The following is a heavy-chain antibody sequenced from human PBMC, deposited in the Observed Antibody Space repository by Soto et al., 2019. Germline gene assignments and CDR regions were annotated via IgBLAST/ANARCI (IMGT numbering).Heavy chain of an antibody. CDR2: INHSGST. CDR3: ARGGSVWGSYRKPYYFDY. V-gene: IGHV4-34*01. D-gene: IGHD3-16*02. Sequence: QVQLQQWGAGLLKPSETLSLTCAVYGGSFSGYYWSWIRQPPGKGLAWIGEINHSGSTNYNPSLKSRVTISVDTSKNQFSLKLSSVTAADTAVYYCARGGSVWGSYRKPYYFDYWGQGTLVTVSS. J-gene: IGHJ4*02. CDR1: GGSFSGYY.